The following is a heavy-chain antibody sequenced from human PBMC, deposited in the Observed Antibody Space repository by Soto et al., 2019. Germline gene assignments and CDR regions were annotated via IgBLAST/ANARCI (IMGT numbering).Heavy chain of an antibody. Sequence: SETLSLTCTVSGGSISSGDYYWSWIRQPPGKGLEWIGYIYYSGSTYYNPSLKSRVTISVDTSKNQFSLKLSSVTAADTAVYYCARAPLLWFGELPVANWFDPLGQGTLVTVSS. CDR1: GGSISSGDYY. V-gene: IGHV4-30-4*01. D-gene: IGHD3-10*01. J-gene: IGHJ5*02. CDR2: IYYSGST. CDR3: ARAPLLWFGELPVANWFDP.